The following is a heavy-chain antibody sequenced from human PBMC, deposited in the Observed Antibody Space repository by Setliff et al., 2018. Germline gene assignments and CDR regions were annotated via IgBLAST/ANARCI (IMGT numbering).Heavy chain of an antibody. D-gene: IGHD7-27*01. CDR2: IRYDGSNK. V-gene: IGHV3-30*02. J-gene: IGHJ6*03. CDR1: GFTFSSYG. Sequence: GGSLKISCAASGFTFSSYGMHWVRQAPGKGLEWVAFIRYDGSNKDYADSVKGRFTISRDNAKNTLHLQMNSLRGEDTAVYFCASIDWGENFYNMDVWGKGTTVTVSS. CDR3: ASIDWGENFYNMDV.